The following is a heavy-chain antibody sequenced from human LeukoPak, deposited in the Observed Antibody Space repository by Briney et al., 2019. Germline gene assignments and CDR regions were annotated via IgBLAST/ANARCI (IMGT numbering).Heavy chain of an antibody. Sequence: ASVKVSCKASGYTFTSYDINWVRQATGQGLEWVGWMNPNSGNTGYAQKFQGRVTMTRNTSISTAYMELSSLRSEDTAVYYCARGCSSTSCHSRDFDYWGQGTPVTVSS. V-gene: IGHV1-8*01. CDR3: ARGCSSTSCHSRDFDY. CDR2: MNPNSGNT. D-gene: IGHD2-2*01. CDR1: GYTFTSYD. J-gene: IGHJ4*02.